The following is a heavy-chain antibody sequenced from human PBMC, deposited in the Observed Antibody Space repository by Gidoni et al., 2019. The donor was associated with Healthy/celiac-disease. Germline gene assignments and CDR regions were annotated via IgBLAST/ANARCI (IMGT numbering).Heavy chain of an antibody. Sequence: QLQLQEAGPGPVKPSETLSLTCTVSGGSISSRNYYWGWIRPPPGKGLEWIGSIYYTGSPYDNPSLKSRVTLSVDTSKNQFSLKLSSVTAADTAVYYCARLLYDSRGYYYFDYWGQGTLVTVSS. CDR2: IYYTGSP. CDR1: GGSISSRNYY. CDR3: ARLLYDSRGYYYFDY. V-gene: IGHV4-39*01. J-gene: IGHJ4*02. D-gene: IGHD3-22*01.